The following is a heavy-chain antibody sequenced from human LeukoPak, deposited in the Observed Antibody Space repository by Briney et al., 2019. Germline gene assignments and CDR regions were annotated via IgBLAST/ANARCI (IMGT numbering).Heavy chain of an antibody. Sequence: SQTLSLTCAISGDSVSSNSAAWNWIRQSPSRGLEWLGRTYYRSKWYNDYAVSVKGRIIINADTSRNQFSLQLNSVTPEDTSVYYCAREADSDFRRGITTGGLDSWGQGTLVTVSS. V-gene: IGHV6-1*01. CDR1: GDSVSSNSAA. CDR2: TYYRSKWYN. D-gene: IGHD3-3*01. J-gene: IGHJ4*02. CDR3: AREADSDFRRGITTGGLDS.